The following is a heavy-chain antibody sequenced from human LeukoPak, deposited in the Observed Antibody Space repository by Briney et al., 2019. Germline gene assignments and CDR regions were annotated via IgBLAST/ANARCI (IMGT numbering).Heavy chain of an antibody. CDR3: AAEFSRNSSSWFSVH. V-gene: IGHV1-58*01. CDR2: IVVGSGNT. D-gene: IGHD6-13*01. CDR1: GFTFTSSA. Sequence: GASVKVSCKASGFTFTSSAVQWVRQARGQRLEWIGWIVVGSGNTNYAQKFQERVTITRDMSTSTAYVELSSLRSEDTAVYYCAAEFSRNSSSWFSVHWGQGTLVTVSS. J-gene: IGHJ4*02.